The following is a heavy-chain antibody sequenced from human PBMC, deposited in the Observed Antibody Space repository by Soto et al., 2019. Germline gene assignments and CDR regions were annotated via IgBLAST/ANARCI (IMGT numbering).Heavy chain of an antibody. D-gene: IGHD2-15*01. Sequence: EEPLVESGGGLVQPGRSLRLSCAGSGFTFDDYAMHWVRQAPGKGLEWVSGISWNSDSIGYADSVKGRFTISRDNAKNSLYLQMNSLRTDDTALYYCAKEDGGNYYQYFGMAVWGQGTTVTVSS. V-gene: IGHV3-9*01. CDR3: AKEDGGNYYQYFGMAV. J-gene: IGHJ6*02. CDR2: ISWNSDSI. CDR1: GFTFDDYA.